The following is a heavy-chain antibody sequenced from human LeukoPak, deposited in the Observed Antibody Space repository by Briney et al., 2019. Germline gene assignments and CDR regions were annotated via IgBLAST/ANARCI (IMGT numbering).Heavy chain of an antibody. J-gene: IGHJ5*02. CDR2: IWYDGSNK. CDR3: ARDGTGSNSGWYVH. V-gene: IGHV3-33*01. Sequence: GRSLRLSCAASGFTFSSHGMHWVRQAPGKGLEWVAVIWYDGSNKYYADSVKGRFTISRDNSKNTLYLQMNSLRAEDTAVYYCARDGTGSNSGWYVHWGQGTLVTVSS. D-gene: IGHD6-19*01. CDR1: GFTFSSHG.